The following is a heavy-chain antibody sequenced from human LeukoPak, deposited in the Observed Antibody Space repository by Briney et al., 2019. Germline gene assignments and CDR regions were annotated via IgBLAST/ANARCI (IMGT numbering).Heavy chain of an antibody. CDR2: INPSGGST. Sequence: ASVKVSCTASGYTFTSYYMHWVRQAPGQGLEWMGIINPSGGSTSYAQKFQGRVTMTRDTSTSTVYMELSSLRSEDTAVYYCATHCSSTSCPFDAFDIWGQGTMVTVSS. V-gene: IGHV1-46*01. D-gene: IGHD2-2*01. J-gene: IGHJ3*02. CDR1: GYTFTSYY. CDR3: ATHCSSTSCPFDAFDI.